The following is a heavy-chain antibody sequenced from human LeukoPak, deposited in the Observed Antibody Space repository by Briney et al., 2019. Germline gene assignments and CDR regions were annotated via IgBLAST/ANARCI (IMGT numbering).Heavy chain of an antibody. D-gene: IGHD3-16*01. CDR3: AKDTRLPYRHLDY. V-gene: IGHV3-23*01. J-gene: IGHJ4*02. CDR1: GFTFSSHG. Sequence: PGGSLRLSCAASGFTFSSHGMNWVRQAPGKGLEWVSGISPSGGITYYTDSVKGRFTISRDNSKNTLYLQMNSLRAEDTAVYYCAKDTRLPYRHLDYWGQGTLVTVSS. CDR2: ISPSGGIT.